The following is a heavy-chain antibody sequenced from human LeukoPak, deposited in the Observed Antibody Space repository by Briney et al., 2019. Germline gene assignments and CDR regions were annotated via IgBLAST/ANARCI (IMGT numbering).Heavy chain of an antibody. J-gene: IGHJ4*02. V-gene: IGHV4-4*07. D-gene: IGHD6-19*01. CDR2: IYTSGST. Sequence: PSETLSLTCTVSGGSISSYYWSWIRQPAGKGLEWIGRIYTSGSTNYNPSLKSRVTMSVDTSKNQFSLKLNSVTAADTAVYYCARQVDGSGPQYYFDYWGQGTLVTVSS. CDR3: ARQVDGSGPQYYFDY. CDR1: GGSISSYY.